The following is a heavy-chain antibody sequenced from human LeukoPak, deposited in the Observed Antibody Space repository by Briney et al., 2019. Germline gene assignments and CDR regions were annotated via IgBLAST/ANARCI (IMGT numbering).Heavy chain of an antibody. CDR2: ISGSGETT. CDR3: AKTDGYFDQ. D-gene: IGHD3-22*01. J-gene: IGHJ4*02. Sequence: GGSLRLSCAASGFTFSNYGMTWLRQTPAKGLEWVSAISGSGETTYYSDSVKGRFTISRDNSKNTLFLRMNSLRVEDAAMYYCAKTDGYFDQWGQGTLVAASS. CDR1: GFTFSNYG. V-gene: IGHV3-23*01.